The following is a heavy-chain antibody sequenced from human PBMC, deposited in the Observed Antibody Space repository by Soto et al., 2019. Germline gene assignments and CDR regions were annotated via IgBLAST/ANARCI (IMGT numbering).Heavy chain of an antibody. Sequence: SDTLSLTCTVSGGSISSYCWSWIRQPPGKGLEWIGYIYYSGSTNYNPSLKSRVTISVDTSKKQFSLNLSSVTAADTAVYYCARHAHPYNDTRRGPFDYWGQGTLVTVSS. CDR3: ARHAHPYNDTRRGPFDY. D-gene: IGHD1-20*01. V-gene: IGHV4-59*08. CDR2: IYYSGST. CDR1: GGSISSYC. J-gene: IGHJ4*02.